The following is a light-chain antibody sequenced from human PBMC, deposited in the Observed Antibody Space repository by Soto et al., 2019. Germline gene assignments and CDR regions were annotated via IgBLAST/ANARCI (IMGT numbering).Light chain of an antibody. CDR2: LNSDGSH. J-gene: IGLJ2*01. CDR1: SGHSSYA. Sequence: QLVLTQSPSASASLGDSVKLTCTLSSGHSSYAIAWHQQQPEKGPRYLMKLNSDGSHNKGDGIPDRFSGSSSGAERYLTISSLQSEDEADYYCQTWNTGTHVVFGGGTKLTVL. V-gene: IGLV4-69*01. CDR3: QTWNTGTHVV.